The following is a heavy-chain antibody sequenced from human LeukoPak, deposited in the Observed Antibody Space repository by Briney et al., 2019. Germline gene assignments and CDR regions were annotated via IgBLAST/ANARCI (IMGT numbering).Heavy chain of an antibody. CDR2: ISAYNGNT. Sequence: GASVKVSCKASRYTFTRYVISGVRQAPGQGGEGMGWISAYNGNTNNAQKLQGRVTMTTDTSTSTAYMELRSLRSEDTAVYYCARADVDRYYDFWSGYFFDSGGQGTLVTVSS. D-gene: IGHD3-3*01. CDR1: RYTFTRYV. V-gene: IGHV1-18*01. J-gene: IGHJ4*02. CDR3: ARADVDRYYDFWSGYFFDS.